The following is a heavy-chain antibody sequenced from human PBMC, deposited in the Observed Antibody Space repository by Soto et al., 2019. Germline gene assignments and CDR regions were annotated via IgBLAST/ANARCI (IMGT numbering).Heavy chain of an antibody. CDR3: ARAYGDYYYYMDV. CDR2: IFYSGTT. CDR1: GGSISSSTYY. Sequence: QLQLQESGPGLVKPSETLSLTCTVSGGSISSSTYYWGWIRQPPGKGLEWIGSIFYSGTTYYNPSLKSRVTISADTSKKQFSLKLSFVTAADSAVYYCARAYGDYYYYMDVWGKGTAVTVSS. D-gene: IGHD4-17*01. V-gene: IGHV4-39*01. J-gene: IGHJ6*03.